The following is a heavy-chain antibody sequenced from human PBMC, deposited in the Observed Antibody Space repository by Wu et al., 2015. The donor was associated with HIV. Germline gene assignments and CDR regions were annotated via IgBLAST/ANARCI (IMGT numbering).Heavy chain of an antibody. CDR1: GYTFTGYH. V-gene: IGHV1-2*02. CDR3: TREGSSTWYPQDEFFQY. J-gene: IGHJ1*01. Sequence: QVQLVQSGVEVKKPGASVKVSCKASGYTFTGYHMHWVRQAPGQGLEWMGWINPQSGGSNYAQKFQGRVAMTRDMSISTAYMELSRLRSEDTAVYYCTREGSSTWYPQDEFFQYWGQGTWSSSPQ. CDR2: INPQSGGS. D-gene: IGHD6-13*01.